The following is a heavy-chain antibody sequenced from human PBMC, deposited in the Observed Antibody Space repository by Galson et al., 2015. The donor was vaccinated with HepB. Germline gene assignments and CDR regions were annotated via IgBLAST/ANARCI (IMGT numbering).Heavy chain of an antibody. CDR3: ARGYYDSSGYYPH. V-gene: IGHV1-3*01. CDR2: INAGNGNT. J-gene: IGHJ4*02. Sequence: QSGAEVKKPGESLRIPCKASGYTFTSYAMHWVRQAPGQRLEWMGWINAGNGNTKYSQKFQGRVTITRDTSASTAYMELSSLRSEDTAVYYCARGYYDSSGYYPHWGQGTLVTVSS. CDR1: GYTFTSYA. D-gene: IGHD3-22*01.